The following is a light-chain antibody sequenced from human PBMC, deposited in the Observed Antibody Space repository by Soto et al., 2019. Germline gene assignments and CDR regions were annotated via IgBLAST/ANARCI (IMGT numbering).Light chain of an antibody. CDR1: SSDVGGYNY. CDR3: SSYTSSRTWV. Sequence: QSVLTQPASVSGSPGQSITISCTGTSSDVGGYNYVSWYQQHPGKAPKVMIYEVSNRPSGVSNRFSGSKSGNTASLTISGLQAEDEADYYCSSYTSSRTWVFGGGTKLTVL. CDR2: EVS. V-gene: IGLV2-14*01. J-gene: IGLJ3*02.